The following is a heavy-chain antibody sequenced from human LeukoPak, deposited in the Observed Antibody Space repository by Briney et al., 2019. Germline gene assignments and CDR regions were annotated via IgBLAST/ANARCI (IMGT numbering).Heavy chain of an antibody. D-gene: IGHD5-24*01. Sequence: PSETLSLTCTVSGGSISSSSYYWGWIRQPPEKGLEWIGNNYFSGSTYYNPSLKSRVTISVDTSKNQFSLKLSSVTAADTAVYYCARGGWLQEKSTDYWGQGTLVTVSS. J-gene: IGHJ4*02. V-gene: IGHV4-39*07. CDR1: GGSISSSSYY. CDR3: ARGGWLQEKSTDY. CDR2: NYFSGST.